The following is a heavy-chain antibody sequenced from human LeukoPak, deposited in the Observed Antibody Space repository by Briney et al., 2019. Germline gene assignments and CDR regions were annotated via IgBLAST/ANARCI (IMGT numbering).Heavy chain of an antibody. CDR3: AKGGLTTPLHY. CDR1: GFTFSDHA. V-gene: IGHV3-13*01. Sequence: GGSLRLSCAASGFTFSDHAMHWVRQATGKGLEWVSAVGIAADTFYPGSAKGRFTISRENAKNSLYLQMNNLRVEDTAVYYCAKGGLTTPLHYWGQGTLVTVSS. J-gene: IGHJ4*02. CDR2: VGIAADT. D-gene: IGHD1-14*01.